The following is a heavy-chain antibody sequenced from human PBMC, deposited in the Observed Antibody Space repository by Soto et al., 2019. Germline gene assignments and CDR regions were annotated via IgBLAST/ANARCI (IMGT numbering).Heavy chain of an antibody. CDR1: GGSISSYY. J-gene: IGHJ6*02. V-gene: IGHV4-59*08. CDR2: IYYSGST. D-gene: IGHD1-26*01. Sequence: SETLSLTCTVSGGSISSYYWSWIRQPPGKGLEWIGYIYYSGSTKYNPSLKSRVTISVDTSKNQFSLKLSSVTAADTAVYYCARQRPTDGRWEFANYYGMDVWGQGTPVTVSS. CDR3: ARQRPTDGRWEFANYYGMDV.